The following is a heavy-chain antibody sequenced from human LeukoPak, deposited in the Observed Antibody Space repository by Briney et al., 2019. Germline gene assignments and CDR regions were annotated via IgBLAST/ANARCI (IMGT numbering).Heavy chain of an antibody. D-gene: IGHD1-14*01. V-gene: IGHV1-2*06. J-gene: IGHJ6*03. CDR3: ARDQPVFTYMGV. Sequence: ASVKVSCKASGYTFTGYYMHWVRQAPGQGLDWMGRINPNSGGTNYAQKFQGRVTMTRDTSISTAYMELSRLRSDDTAVYYCARDQPVFTYMGVWGKGTTVTVSS. CDR1: GYTFTGYY. CDR2: INPNSGGT.